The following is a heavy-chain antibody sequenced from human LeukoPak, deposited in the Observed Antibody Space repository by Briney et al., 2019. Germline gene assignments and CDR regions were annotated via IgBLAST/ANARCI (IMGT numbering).Heavy chain of an antibody. D-gene: IGHD2-15*01. J-gene: IGHJ4*02. CDR2: IKSDGSRT. Sequence: GRSLRLSCAASGFTFSNYWMHWVREAPGKGLVWVSRIKSDGSRTDYADSVKGRFTISRDNAKNTLYLQMNSLRAEDTAVYYCARELPFDYWGQGTLVTVSS. CDR3: ARELPFDY. CDR1: GFTFSNYW. V-gene: IGHV3-74*01.